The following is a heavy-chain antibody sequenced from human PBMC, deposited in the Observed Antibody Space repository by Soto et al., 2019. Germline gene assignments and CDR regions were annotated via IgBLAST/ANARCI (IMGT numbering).Heavy chain of an antibody. Sequence: EVQLLESGGGLVQPGGSLRLSCAASGFVFSDFALTWVRQAPGKGLEWVSTFSYFVQNTHYADSVKGRFTISRDNSKNTVYLQMNSLRAEDTAVYYCARDSSRSDYVSAYEFWGQGTLVTVSS. D-gene: IGHD4-17*01. CDR1: GFVFSDFA. V-gene: IGHV3-23*01. J-gene: IGHJ4*02. CDR3: ARDSSRSDYVSAYEF. CDR2: FSYFVQNT.